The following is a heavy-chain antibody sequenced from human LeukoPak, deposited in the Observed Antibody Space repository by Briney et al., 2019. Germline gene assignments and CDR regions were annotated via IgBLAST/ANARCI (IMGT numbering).Heavy chain of an antibody. J-gene: IGHJ5*02. V-gene: IGHV3-48*03. CDR3: AKDYSKTSYYGSGTYYRPNWFDP. D-gene: IGHD3-10*01. CDR2: INTGGFTI. CDR1: GFTFSSYE. Sequence: GGSLRLSCAASGFTFSSYEMNWVRQAPGKGLEWVSYINTGGFTIYYADSVKGRFTISRDNAKNSLYLQMNSLRAEDTAVYYCAKDYSKTSYYGSGTYYRPNWFDPWGQGTLVTVSS.